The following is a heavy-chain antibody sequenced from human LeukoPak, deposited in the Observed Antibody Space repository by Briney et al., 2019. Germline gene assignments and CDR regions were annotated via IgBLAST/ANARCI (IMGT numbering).Heavy chain of an antibody. CDR1: GYTLTELS. V-gene: IGHV1-24*01. D-gene: IGHD4-23*01. CDR2: FDPEDGET. Sequence: ASVKVSCKVSGYTLTELSMHWVRQAPGKELEGMGGFDPEDGETIYAQKFQGRVTMTEDTSTDTAYMELSSLRSEDTAVYYCATTSPYGGNSRGYDYWGQGTLVTVSS. J-gene: IGHJ4*02. CDR3: ATTSPYGGNSRGYDY.